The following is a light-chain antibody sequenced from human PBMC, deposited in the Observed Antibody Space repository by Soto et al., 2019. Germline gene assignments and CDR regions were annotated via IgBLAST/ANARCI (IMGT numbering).Light chain of an antibody. V-gene: IGLV1-40*01. CDR3: QSYDSSLSVVV. CDR2: GNS. CDR1: SSNIGAGYD. J-gene: IGLJ2*01. Sequence: QSVLTQPPSVSGAPGQRVTISCTGSSSNIGAGYDVHWYQQVPGTAPKLLIYGNSNRPSGVPDRFSGSKSGTSASLAITGLQSEDEADYYCQSYDSSLSVVVFGGGTKLTV.